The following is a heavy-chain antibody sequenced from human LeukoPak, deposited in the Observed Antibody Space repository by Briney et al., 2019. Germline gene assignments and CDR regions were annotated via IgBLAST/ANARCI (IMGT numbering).Heavy chain of an antibody. V-gene: IGHV1-2*02. CDR1: GFIFTGLF. CDR2: INGDSGGT. Sequence: RGSLKLSCTVSGFIFTGLFMHWVRQAPGQGLEWMSWINGDSGGTNSADTFRGRVTITVDNSKNTLYMELRSLRAEDTAVYYCVRDDDNLAYEVGYYMDVWGTG. CDR3: VRDDDNLAYEVGYYMDV. J-gene: IGHJ6*03. D-gene: IGHD3-16*01.